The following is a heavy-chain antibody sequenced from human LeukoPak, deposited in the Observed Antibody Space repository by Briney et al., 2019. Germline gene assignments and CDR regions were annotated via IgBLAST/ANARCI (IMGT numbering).Heavy chain of an antibody. D-gene: IGHD3-22*01. CDR2: IYHSGST. CDR3: ARLATYYYDSSGYYWFDY. Sequence: SETLSLTCTVSGYSISSGYYWGWIRQPPGKGLEWIGSIYHSGSTYYNPSLKSRVTISVDTSKNQFSLKLSSVTAADTAVYYCARLATYYYDSSGYYWFDYWGQGTLVTVSS. J-gene: IGHJ4*02. V-gene: IGHV4-38-2*02. CDR1: GYSISSGYY.